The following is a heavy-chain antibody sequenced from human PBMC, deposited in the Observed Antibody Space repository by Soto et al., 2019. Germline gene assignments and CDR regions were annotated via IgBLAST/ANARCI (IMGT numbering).Heavy chain of an antibody. CDR1: GFTFSSYG. CDR2: IRYDGSNK. Sequence: QVQLVESGGGVVQPGRSLRLSCAASGFTFSSYGMHWVRQAPGKGLEWVAVIRYDGSNKYYADSVKGRFTISRDNSKNTLYLQMNSLRAEDTAVYYCARDPRLYGDYDPSFDYWGQGTLVTVSS. V-gene: IGHV3-33*01. J-gene: IGHJ4*02. CDR3: ARDPRLYGDYDPSFDY. D-gene: IGHD4-17*01.